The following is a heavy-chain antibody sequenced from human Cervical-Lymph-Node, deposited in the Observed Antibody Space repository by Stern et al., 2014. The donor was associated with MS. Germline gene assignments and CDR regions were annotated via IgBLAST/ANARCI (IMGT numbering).Heavy chain of an antibody. V-gene: IGHV1-69*01. CDR1: GGIFSSFA. CDR3: ASSVGELTPEAV. CDR2: IIPLVGTA. Sequence: VQLVESGAEVQKPGSSVRVSCKASGGIFSSFAISWVRQAPGQGLECLGGIIPLVGTANYAQKFQVRFTITADDSTGTAYMEVSSLRSEDTAVYYCASSVGELTPEAVWGQGTTVTV. D-gene: IGHD3-10*01. J-gene: IGHJ6*02.